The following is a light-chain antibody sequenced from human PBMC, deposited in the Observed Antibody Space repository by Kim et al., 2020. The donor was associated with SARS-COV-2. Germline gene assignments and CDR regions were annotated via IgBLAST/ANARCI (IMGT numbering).Light chain of an antibody. CDR2: AAS. V-gene: IGKV1-27*01. CDR3: QKYNRAPLT. Sequence: DIQMTQSPSSLSASVGDRVTITCRASQDIANSLAWYQQKPGKVPKLLIYAASTLQSGVPSRFSGSGSGTQFTLTIGSLQTEDVATYYRQKYNRAPLTFGRGTK. J-gene: IGKJ4*01. CDR1: QDIANS.